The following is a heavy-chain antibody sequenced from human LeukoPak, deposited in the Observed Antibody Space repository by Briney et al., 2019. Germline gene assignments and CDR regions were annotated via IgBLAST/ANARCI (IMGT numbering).Heavy chain of an antibody. J-gene: IGHJ4*02. CDR2: IGTAGDT. V-gene: IGHV3-13*01. CDR1: GFAFSNHA. D-gene: IGHD1-26*01. CDR3: VRQQTPHGNFDY. Sequence: GGSLRLSCATSGFAFSNHAMHWVRQATGKGLEWVSAIGTAGDTFYPGSVKGRFTISRENAKNSLSLQMNSLRAEDTAVYYCVRQQTPHGNFDYWGQGTLVTVSS.